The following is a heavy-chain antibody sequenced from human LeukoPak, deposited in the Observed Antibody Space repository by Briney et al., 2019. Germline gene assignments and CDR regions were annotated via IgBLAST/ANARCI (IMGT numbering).Heavy chain of an antibody. CDR2: INHSGST. J-gene: IGHJ6*02. CDR1: GGSFSGYY. Sequence: SETLSLTCAVYGGSFSGYYWSRIRQPPGKGLEWIGEINHSGSTNYNPSLKSRVTISVDTSKNQFSLKLSSVTAADTAVYYCARALSIAARRYYGMDVWGQGTTVTVSS. V-gene: IGHV4-34*01. D-gene: IGHD6-6*01. CDR3: ARALSIAARRYYGMDV.